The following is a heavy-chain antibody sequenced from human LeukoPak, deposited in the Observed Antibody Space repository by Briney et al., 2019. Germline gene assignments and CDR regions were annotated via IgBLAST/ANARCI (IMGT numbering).Heavy chain of an antibody. J-gene: IGHJ3*02. D-gene: IGHD2-15*01. CDR1: GFTFSDYY. V-gene: IGHV3-11*04. CDR2: ISSGGRTI. Sequence: GSLRLSCAASGFTFSDYYMSWIRQAPGKGLEWVSYISSGGRTIYYADSVKGRFTMSRDNAKNSLYLQRNSLRAEDTAVYYCGRPGVAAPTPNTFNIWGQGTMATVS. CDR3: GRPGVAAPTPNTFNI.